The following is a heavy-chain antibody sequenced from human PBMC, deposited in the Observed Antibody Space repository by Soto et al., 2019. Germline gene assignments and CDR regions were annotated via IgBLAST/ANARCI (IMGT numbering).Heavy chain of an antibody. Sequence: QVQLVQSGAEVKKPGASVKVSCKVSGYTLTELSMHWVRQAPGKGLEWMGGFDPEDGETIYAQKFQGRVTMTEDTSTDTAYMELSGLRSEDTAVYYCVTDSSGDNWFDPWGQGTLVTVSS. V-gene: IGHV1-24*01. CDR2: FDPEDGET. CDR3: VTDSSGDNWFDP. CDR1: GYTLTELS. D-gene: IGHD6-25*01. J-gene: IGHJ5*02.